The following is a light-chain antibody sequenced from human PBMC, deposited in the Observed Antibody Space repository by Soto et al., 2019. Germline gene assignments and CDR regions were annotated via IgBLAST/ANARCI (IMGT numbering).Light chain of an antibody. V-gene: IGLV9-49*01. CDR2: VGTGGIVG. Sequence: QSVLTQPPSASASLGASVTLTCNLSSGYSNYKVDWYQQRPGKGPRFVMRVGTGGIVGSKGDGIPDRFSVLGSGLNRYLTIKNIQEEDESDYHCGADHGSGSNFLFGGGTKVTVL. J-gene: IGLJ2*01. CDR1: SGYSNYK. CDR3: GADHGSGSNFL.